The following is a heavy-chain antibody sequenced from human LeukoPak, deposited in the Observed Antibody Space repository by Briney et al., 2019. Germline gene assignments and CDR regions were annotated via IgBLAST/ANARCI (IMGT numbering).Heavy chain of an antibody. CDR3: ARSPFSTAYGMDV. CDR2: IYYSGST. J-gene: IGHJ6*02. V-gene: IGHV4-59*01. Sequence: PSETLSLTCTVSGGSISSYYWSWIRQPPGKGLEWIGYIYYSGSTNYNPSLKSQVTISVDTSKNQFSLKLSSVTAADTAVYYCARSPFSTAYGMDVWGQGTTVTVSS. CDR1: GGSISSYY. D-gene: IGHD3-3*02.